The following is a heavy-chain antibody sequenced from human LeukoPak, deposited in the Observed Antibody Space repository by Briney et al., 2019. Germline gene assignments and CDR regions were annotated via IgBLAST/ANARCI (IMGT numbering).Heavy chain of an antibody. V-gene: IGHV3-23*01. D-gene: IGHD6-13*01. CDR3: AKCPTGYTKTFDS. J-gene: IGHJ4*02. Sequence: HPGGSLRLSCAASGFTFSSYEMNWVRQAPGKGLEWVSAISGSGSKTYCADSVKGRFTISRVNSKNTLYLQMNSLRAEDTAVYYCAKCPTGYTKTFDSWGQGTLVTVSS. CDR1: GFTFSSYE. CDR2: ISGSGSKT.